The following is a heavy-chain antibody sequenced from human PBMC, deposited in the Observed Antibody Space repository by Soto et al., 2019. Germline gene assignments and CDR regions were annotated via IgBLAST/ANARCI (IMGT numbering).Heavy chain of an antibody. Sequence: QVQLQESGPGLVKPSQTLSLTCTVSGGSISSGGYYWSWIRQHPGKGLEWIGYIYYSGSTYYNPARKNRITISVYSSKTQFSLRLSSGTAADTAVYSCAGDLRVDTAMVPYYYYYYVMDGWGQGTTVTVSS. D-gene: IGHD5-18*01. J-gene: IGHJ6*02. V-gene: IGHV4-31*03. CDR2: IYYSGST. CDR1: GGSISSGGYY. CDR3: AGDLRVDTAMVPYYYYYYVMDG.